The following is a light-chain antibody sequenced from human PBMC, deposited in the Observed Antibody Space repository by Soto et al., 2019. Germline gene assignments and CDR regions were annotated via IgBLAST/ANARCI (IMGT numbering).Light chain of an antibody. CDR2: EVS. CDR3: SSYAGSNGVV. CDR1: SSDVGGYNY. J-gene: IGLJ2*01. Sequence: QSALTQPPSASGSPGESVTIYFAGTSSDVGGYNYVSWYQQHPGKAPKLMIYEVSKRPSGVPDRFSGSKSGNTASLTVSGLQAEDEADYYFSSYAGSNGVVFGGGTKVTV. V-gene: IGLV2-8*01.